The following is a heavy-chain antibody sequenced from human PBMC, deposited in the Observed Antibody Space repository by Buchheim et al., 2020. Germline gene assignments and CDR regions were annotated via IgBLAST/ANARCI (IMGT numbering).Heavy chain of an antibody. CDR2: ISSSSSYI. D-gene: IGHD5-12*01. CDR1: GFTFSSYS. V-gene: IGHV3-21*01. J-gene: IGHJ6*02. Sequence: EVQLVESGGGLVKPGGSLRLSCAASGFTFSSYSMNWVRQAPGKGLEWVSSISSSSSYIYYADSVKGRFTISRDNAKNSLYLQMNSLRAEDTAVYYCARAYTVDIVATIGNYYYYGMDVWGQGTT. CDR3: ARAYTVDIVATIGNYYYYGMDV.